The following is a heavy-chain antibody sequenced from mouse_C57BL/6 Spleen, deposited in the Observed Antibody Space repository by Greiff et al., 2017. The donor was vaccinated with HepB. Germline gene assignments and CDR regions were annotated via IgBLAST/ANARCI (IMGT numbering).Heavy chain of an antibody. CDR2: IYPGDGDT. Sequence: VQLQQSGPELVKPGASVKISCKASGYAFSSSWMNWVKQRPGKGLEWIGRIYPGDGDTNYNGKFKGKATLTADKSSSTAYMQLSSLTSEDSAVYFCARYGASSGYAFAYWGQGTLVTVSA. CDR3: ARYGASSGYAFAY. J-gene: IGHJ3*01. CDR1: GYAFSSSW. V-gene: IGHV1-82*01. D-gene: IGHD3-2*02.